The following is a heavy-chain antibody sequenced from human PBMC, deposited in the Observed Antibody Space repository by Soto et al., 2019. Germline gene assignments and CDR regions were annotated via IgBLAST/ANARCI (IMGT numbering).Heavy chain of an antibody. D-gene: IGHD2-2*01. CDR3: ARADIVVVPAAMLHFDY. V-gene: IGHV4-31*03. CDR1: DGSISSGGYY. CDR2: IYYSGST. J-gene: IGHJ4*02. Sequence: PSETLSLTCTVSDGSISSGGYYWSWIRQHPGKGLEWIGYIYYSGSTYYNPSLKSRVTISVDTSKNQFSLKLSSVTAADTAVYYCARADIVVVPAAMLHFDYWGQGTLVTVSS.